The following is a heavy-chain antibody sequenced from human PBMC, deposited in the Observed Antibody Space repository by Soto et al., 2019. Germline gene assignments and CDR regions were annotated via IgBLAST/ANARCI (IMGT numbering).Heavy chain of an antibody. J-gene: IGHJ4*02. CDR3: ATINYVRLGRYYFDY. CDR1: GYTLTELS. D-gene: IGHD1-7*01. CDR2: FDPEDGET. Sequence: ASVKVSCKVSGYTLTELSMHWVRQAPGKGLEWMGGFDPEDGETIYAQKFQGRVTMTEDTSTATAYMELSSLRSEDTAVYYCATINYVRLGRYYFDYWGQGTLVTVSS. V-gene: IGHV1-24*01.